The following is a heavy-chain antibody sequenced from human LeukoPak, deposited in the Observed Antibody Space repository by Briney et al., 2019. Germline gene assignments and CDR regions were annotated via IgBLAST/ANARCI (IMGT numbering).Heavy chain of an antibody. CDR2: IYYTGST. CDR1: SGSISSYY. V-gene: IGHV4-59*08. J-gene: IGHJ4*02. D-gene: IGHD1-14*01. CDR3: ARQTSTGTFDY. Sequence: SETLSLTCTVSSGSISSYYWSWIRQPPGKGLEYIWYIYYTGSTNYNPSLMSGVSISLDTSKNQFSLKLSSVTAADTSVYYCARQTSTGTFDYWGQGTLVTVSS.